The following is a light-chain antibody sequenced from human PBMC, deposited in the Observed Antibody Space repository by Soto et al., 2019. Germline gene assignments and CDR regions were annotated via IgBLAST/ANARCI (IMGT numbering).Light chain of an antibody. Sequence: EIVLTQSPGTLSLFPGERATLSCRASQSISSNYLAWYQHKPGQAPRLLIHGASNRATGIPDRFSGAGSGTDFTLPISRLGPEDFAVYYCHQYGSAPAWTFGQGTKVEIK. V-gene: IGKV3-20*01. CDR3: HQYGSAPAWT. CDR1: QSISSNY. J-gene: IGKJ1*01. CDR2: GAS.